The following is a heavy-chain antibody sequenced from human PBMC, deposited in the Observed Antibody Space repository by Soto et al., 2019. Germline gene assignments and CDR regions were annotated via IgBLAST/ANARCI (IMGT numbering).Heavy chain of an antibody. J-gene: IGHJ4*02. CDR1: GFTFSSYG. D-gene: IGHD2-8*01. CDR2: IWYDGSNK. Sequence: GGSLRLSCAASGFTFSSYGMHWVRQAPGKGLEWVAVIWYDGSNKYYADSVKGRFTISRDNSKNTLYLQMNSLRAEDTAVYYCASVTIIVLMVYAISSIDYWGQGTLVTVSS. V-gene: IGHV3-33*01. CDR3: ASVTIIVLMVYAISSIDY.